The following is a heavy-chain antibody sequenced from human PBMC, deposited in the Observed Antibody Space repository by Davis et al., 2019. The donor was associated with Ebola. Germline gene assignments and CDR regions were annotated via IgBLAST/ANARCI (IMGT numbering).Heavy chain of an antibody. J-gene: IGHJ6*02. Sequence: GGSLRLSCAASGFTFSSYWMSWVRQAPGKGLEWVANIKQDGSEKYYVDSVKGRFTISRDNAKNSLYLQMNSLRAEDTAVYYCARDYRDDYVWGSYRLYYYYGMDVWGQGTTVTVSS. CDR3: ARDYRDDYVWGSYRLYYYYGMDV. V-gene: IGHV3-7*03. D-gene: IGHD3-16*02. CDR2: IKQDGSEK. CDR1: GFTFSSYW.